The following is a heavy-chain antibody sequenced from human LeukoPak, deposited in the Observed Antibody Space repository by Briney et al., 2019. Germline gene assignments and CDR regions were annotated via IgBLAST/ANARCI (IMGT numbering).Heavy chain of an antibody. CDR2: IYHSGST. J-gene: IGHJ4*02. D-gene: IGHD5-18*01. V-gene: IGHV4-38-2*01. Sequence: SETLSLTCAVSGYSISSGYYWGWIRQPPGKGLEWIGSIYHSGSTYYNPSLKSRVTISVDTSKNQFSLKLSSVTAADTAVYYCARGRSYGYDGVDYWGQGTLVTVSS. CDR1: GYSISSGYY. CDR3: ARGRSYGYDGVDY.